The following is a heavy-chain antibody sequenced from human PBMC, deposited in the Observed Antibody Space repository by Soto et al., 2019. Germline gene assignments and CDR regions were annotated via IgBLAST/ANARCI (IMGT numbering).Heavy chain of an antibody. J-gene: IGHJ4*02. CDR1: GFTFSSYA. CDR2: ITGSGAGP. V-gene: IGHV3-23*01. Sequence: EVQTLQSGGGLVQPGGSLRLSCAASGFTFSSYAMTWVRQAPGRGLEYVASITGSGAGPFYADSVKGLFTISRDNPKNTLYLQLSSLRAEDTAIYFCAKDPNGDYVGAFDSWGQGSLVTVSS. CDR3: AKDPNGDYVGAFDS. D-gene: IGHD4-17*01.